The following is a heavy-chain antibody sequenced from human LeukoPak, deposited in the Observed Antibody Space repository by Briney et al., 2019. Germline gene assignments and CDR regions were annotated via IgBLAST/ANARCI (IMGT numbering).Heavy chain of an antibody. D-gene: IGHD3-9*01. V-gene: IGHV4-39*07. J-gene: IGHJ4*02. Sequence: RSSETLSLTCTVSGGSISSRSYYWGWIRQPPGKGLEWIGSIYYSGTTYYNPSLKSRVTISVDTSKNQFSLKLSSVTAADTAVYYCARGRTFYDTLTGYQPLYYFDYWGQGTLVTVSS. CDR2: IYYSGTT. CDR3: ARGRTFYDTLTGYQPLYYFDY. CDR1: GGSISSRSYY.